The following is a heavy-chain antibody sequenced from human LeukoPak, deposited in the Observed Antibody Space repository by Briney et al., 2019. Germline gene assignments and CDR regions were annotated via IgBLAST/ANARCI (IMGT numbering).Heavy chain of an antibody. Sequence: GRSLRLSCAASGFTFSSYSMHWVRQVPGKGLVWVAVISTDGSNTYYADSVKGRFTISRDNTTNTLYLQKNRLRAEDTAVYYCARDPESITRVFGYWGQGTLVTVPS. D-gene: IGHD3-10*01. CDR3: ARDPESITRVFGY. CDR2: ISTDGSNT. J-gene: IGHJ4*02. CDR1: GFTFSSYS. V-gene: IGHV3-30-3*01.